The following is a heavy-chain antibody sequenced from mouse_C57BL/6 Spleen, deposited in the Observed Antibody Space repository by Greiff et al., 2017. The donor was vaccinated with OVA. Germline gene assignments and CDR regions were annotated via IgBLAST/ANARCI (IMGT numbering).Heavy chain of an antibody. CDR3: ARAGYDWCAY. CDR2: IYPGSGNT. V-gene: IGHV1-76*01. J-gene: IGHJ3*01. CDR1: GYTFTDYY. Sequence: QVQLQQSGAELVRPGASVKLSCKASGYTFTDYYINWVKQRPGQGLEWIARIYPGSGNTYYNEKFKGKATLTAEKSSSTAYMQLSSLTSEDSAVYFCARAGYDWCAYWGQGTLVTVSA. D-gene: IGHD2-2*01.